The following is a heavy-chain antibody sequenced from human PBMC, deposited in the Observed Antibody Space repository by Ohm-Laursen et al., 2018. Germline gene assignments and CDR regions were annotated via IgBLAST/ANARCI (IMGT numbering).Heavy chain of an antibody. CDR1: SYTFTDYN. J-gene: IGHJ4*02. Sequence: SVKVSCKASSYTFTDYNIHWMRQAPGQGLEWLGYINCKTGATNYAQKFQGTVTMTRDTSISTAYLALGSLRSADTAIYYCARDPLNGHKHFDYWGQRTRVTVSS. CDR2: INCKTGAT. V-gene: IGHV1-2*02. D-gene: IGHD2-8*01. CDR3: ARDPLNGHKHFDY.